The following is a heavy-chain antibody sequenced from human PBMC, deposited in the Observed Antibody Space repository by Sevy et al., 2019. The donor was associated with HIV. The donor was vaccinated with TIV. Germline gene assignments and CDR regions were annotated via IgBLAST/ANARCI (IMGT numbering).Heavy chain of an antibody. D-gene: IGHD2-21*01. J-gene: IGHJ4*02. CDR3: ARDQIDDY. V-gene: IGHV3-23*01. Sequence: GGSLRLSCAASGFTFSTYAMSWVRQAPGKGLEWVSAISGSGSSTYYADSMKGRFTISRDNSKNSLYLQMNSLRAEDTAVYYCARDQIDDYWGQGTLVTVSS. CDR1: GFTFSTYA. CDR2: ISGSGSST.